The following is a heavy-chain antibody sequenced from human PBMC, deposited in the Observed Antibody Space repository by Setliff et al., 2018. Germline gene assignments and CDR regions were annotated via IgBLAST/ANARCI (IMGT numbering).Heavy chain of an antibody. Sequence: KPSETLSLTCTVSGGSISSGTYYWGWIRQPPGKGLEWIGSIHYSGSTYYNPSLKSRVTLSLDTAKNQFSLELRAVTAADTALYYCARENGYCSGGACYFMFDYWGQGTLVTVSS. D-gene: IGHD2-15*01. J-gene: IGHJ4*02. V-gene: IGHV4-39*07. CDR3: ARENGYCSGGACYFMFDY. CDR2: IHYSGST. CDR1: GGSISSGTYY.